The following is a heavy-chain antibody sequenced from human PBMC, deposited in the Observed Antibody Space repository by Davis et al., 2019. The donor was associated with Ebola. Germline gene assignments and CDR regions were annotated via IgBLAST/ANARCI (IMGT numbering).Heavy chain of an antibody. V-gene: IGHV3-23*01. J-gene: IGHJ4*02. CDR1: GFTFSTYL. CDR3: AKDGAAYCRGDDCSPA. D-gene: IGHD2-21*02. CDR2: VGGGGNT. Sequence: PGGSLRLSCAASGFTFSTYLMSWVRQAPGRGLEWVSTVGGGGNTFYADSVKGRFTISRDNSKNTLYLHMGSLRAEDTALYYCAKDGAAYCRGDDCSPAWGQGTLVTVSS.